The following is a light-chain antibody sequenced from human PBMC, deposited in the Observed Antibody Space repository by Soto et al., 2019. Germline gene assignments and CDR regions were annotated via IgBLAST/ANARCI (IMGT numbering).Light chain of an antibody. CDR1: TGAVTSGHY. V-gene: IGLV7-46*01. Sequence: QAVVTQEPSLTVSPGGTVTLTCGSSTGAVTSGHYPYWFQQKPGQAPRTLIYDTTNKHSWTPARFSGSLLGGKAALTLSGAQPEDEAEYYCLLSHSVTLVFGGGTKVTVL. CDR2: DTT. J-gene: IGLJ2*01. CDR3: LLSHSVTLV.